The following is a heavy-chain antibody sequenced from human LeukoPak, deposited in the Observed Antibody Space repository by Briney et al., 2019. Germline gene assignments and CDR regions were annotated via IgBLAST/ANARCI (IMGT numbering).Heavy chain of an antibody. CDR2: ISYDGSNK. V-gene: IGHV3-30*18. CDR1: GSTFSSYG. Sequence: GGSLRLSCAASGSTFSSYGMHWVRQAPGKGLEWVAVISYDGSNKYYADSVKGRFTISRDNSKNTLYLQMNSLRAEDTAAYYCAKPRSSGWDGGMDVWGQGTTVTVSS. D-gene: IGHD6-25*01. CDR3: AKPRSSGWDGGMDV. J-gene: IGHJ6*02.